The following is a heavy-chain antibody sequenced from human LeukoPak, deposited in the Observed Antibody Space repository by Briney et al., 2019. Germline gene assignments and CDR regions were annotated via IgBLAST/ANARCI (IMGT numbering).Heavy chain of an antibody. CDR2: IYYSGST. CDR1: GGSISSSSYY. J-gene: IGHJ4*02. D-gene: IGHD3-3*01. CDR3: ARLHYDFWSGLDY. Sequence: PSETLSLTCTVSGGSISSSSYYWGWIRQPPGKGLEWIGNIYYSGSTYYNPSLKSRVTISVDTSKNQFSLKLSSVTAADTAVYYCARLHYDFWSGLDYWGQGTLVTVSS. V-gene: IGHV4-39*01.